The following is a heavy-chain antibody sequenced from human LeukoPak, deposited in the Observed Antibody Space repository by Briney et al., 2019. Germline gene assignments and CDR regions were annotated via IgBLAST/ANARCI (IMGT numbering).Heavy chain of an antibody. D-gene: IGHD3-3*01. J-gene: IGHJ5*02. CDR3: ARGSDYDFWSGLFDP. CDR2: ISGSGGST. Sequence: GGSLRLSCAASGFTFSSYAMSWVRQAPGKGLEWVSAISGSGGSTYYADSVKGRFTISRDNSKNTLYLQMNSLRAEDTAVYYCARGSDYDFWSGLFDPWGQGTLVTVSS. CDR1: GFTFSSYA. V-gene: IGHV3-23*01.